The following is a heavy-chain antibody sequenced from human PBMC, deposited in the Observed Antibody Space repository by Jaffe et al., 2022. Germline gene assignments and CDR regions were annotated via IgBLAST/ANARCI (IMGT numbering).Heavy chain of an antibody. CDR3: ARESGLTIHSYYFDY. V-gene: IGHV3-21*01. CDR1: GFTFSSYS. D-gene: IGHD2-21*01. CDR2: ISSSSSYI. Sequence: EVQLVESGGGLVKPGGSLRLSCAASGFTFSSYSMNWVRQAPGKGLEWVSSISSSSSYIYYADSVKGRFTISRDNAKNSLYLQMNSLRAEDTAVYYCARESGLTIHSYYFDYWGQGTLVTVSS. J-gene: IGHJ4*02.